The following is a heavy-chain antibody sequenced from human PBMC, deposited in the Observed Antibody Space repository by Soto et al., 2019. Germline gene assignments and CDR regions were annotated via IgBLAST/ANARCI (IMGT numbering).Heavy chain of an antibody. Sequence: PSETLSLTCTVSGGSISSYYWSWIRQPPGKGLEWIGYIYYSGSTNYNPSLKSRVTISVDTFKNQFSLKLSSVTAADTAVYCCARGIPVLLWFGAFDIWGQGTMVTVSS. CDR1: GGSISSYY. CDR3: ARGIPVLLWFGAFDI. CDR2: IYYSGST. D-gene: IGHD3-10*01. V-gene: IGHV4-59*08. J-gene: IGHJ3*02.